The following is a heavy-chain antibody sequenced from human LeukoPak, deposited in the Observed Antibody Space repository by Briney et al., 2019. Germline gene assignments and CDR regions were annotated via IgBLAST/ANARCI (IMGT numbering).Heavy chain of an antibody. Sequence: PSETLSLTCTVSGGSISSSSYYWSWIRQPPGKGLEWIGYIYYSGSTNYNPSLKSRVTISVDTSKNQFSLKLSSVTAADTAVYYCARGERSGPYYDSSGYYRLNWFDPWGQGTLVTVSS. D-gene: IGHD3-22*01. V-gene: IGHV4-61*01. CDR3: ARGERSGPYYDSSGYYRLNWFDP. CDR1: GGSISSSSYY. J-gene: IGHJ5*02. CDR2: IYYSGST.